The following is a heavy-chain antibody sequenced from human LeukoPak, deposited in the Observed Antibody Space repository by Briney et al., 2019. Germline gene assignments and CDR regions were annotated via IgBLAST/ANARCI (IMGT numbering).Heavy chain of an antibody. V-gene: IGHV3-23*01. Sequence: GGSLRLSCVASGFSFGNYAMSWVRQAPGKGLQWVSQIRGTGGATWYAGFARDRFTISRDNSKKTLYLQMSGLRVEDTAMYYCVKDPRDTYGTNWFVSWGQGTLLIVSS. CDR1: GFSFGNYA. J-gene: IGHJ5*01. CDR2: IRGTGGAT. CDR3: VKDPRDTYGTNWFVS. D-gene: IGHD2-21*01.